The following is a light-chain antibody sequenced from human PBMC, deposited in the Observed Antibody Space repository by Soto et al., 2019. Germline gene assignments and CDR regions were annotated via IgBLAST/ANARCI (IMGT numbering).Light chain of an antibody. CDR1: SSNIGAGYD. CDR2: GNN. CDR3: QSYDSSLSGYV. J-gene: IGLJ1*01. Sequence: QSALTQPPSVSGAPGQRVTISCTGSSSNIGAGYDVHWYQQLPGTAPKVLIYGNNNRPSGVPDRFSGSESGTSASLAITGLQAEDEADYYCQSYDSSLSGYVFGTGTKVTVL. V-gene: IGLV1-40*01.